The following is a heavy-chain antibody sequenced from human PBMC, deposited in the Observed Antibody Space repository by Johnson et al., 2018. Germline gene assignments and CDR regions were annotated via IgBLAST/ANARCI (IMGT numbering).Heavy chain of an antibody. CDR1: GFTFSSYW. J-gene: IGHJ6*03. CDR3: ARAMDSSSRQSTSYDYDMDV. V-gene: IGHV3-74*02. CDR2: INSDGSST. D-gene: IGHD6-6*01. Sequence: VQLVESGGGLVQPGGSLRLSCAASGFTFSSYWMHWVRQAPGKGLVWVSRINSDGSSTSYADSVKGRFTISRDNAKNTLYLKMNSLRAEDTAVYYCARAMDSSSRQSTSYDYDMDVWGKGTTVTVS.